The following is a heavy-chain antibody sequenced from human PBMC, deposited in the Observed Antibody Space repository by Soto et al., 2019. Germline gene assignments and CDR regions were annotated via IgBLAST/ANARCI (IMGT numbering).Heavy chain of an antibody. CDR2: IDPSGGTT. V-gene: IGHV1-46*01. Sequence: QVQLVQSGAEVKKPGASVKVSCQASGYNFIRYYLHWVRQAPGQGLEWMGVIDPSGGTTTYAQKFQGRVIMTSDMSTSTIFMELNSLRSEDTATYYCVKFSGGKPAVYSDYWGQGTLVIVSS. CDR3: VKFSGGKPAVYSDY. J-gene: IGHJ4*02. D-gene: IGHD2-8*02. CDR1: GYNFIRYY.